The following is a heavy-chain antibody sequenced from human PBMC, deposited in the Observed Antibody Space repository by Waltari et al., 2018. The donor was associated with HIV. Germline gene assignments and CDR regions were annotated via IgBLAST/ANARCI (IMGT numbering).Heavy chain of an antibody. Sequence: QVQLVQSGAEVKKPGASVKVSCKASGYTFTSYAMHWVRQAPGQRLEWMGWINAGNGNTKYSQKFQGRVTITRDTSASTAYMELSSLRSEDTAVYYCAREGVAGPYFDYWGQGTLVTVSS. V-gene: IGHV1-3*01. J-gene: IGHJ4*02. CDR1: GYTFTSYA. CDR2: INAGNGNT. D-gene: IGHD2-21*01. CDR3: AREGVAGPYFDY.